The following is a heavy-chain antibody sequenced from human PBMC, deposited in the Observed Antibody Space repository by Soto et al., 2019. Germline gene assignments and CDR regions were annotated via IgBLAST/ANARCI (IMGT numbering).Heavy chain of an antibody. J-gene: IGHJ4*02. CDR3: ETGASCGGDCYMFDY. CDR2: FDPEDGET. V-gene: IGHV1-24*01. Sequence: ASVKVSCKVSGYTLTELSMHWVRQAPGKGLEWMGGFDPEDGETIYAQKFQGRVTMTEDTSTDTAYMELSSLRSEDTAVYYCETGASCGGDCYMFDYWGQGTLVTVSS. D-gene: IGHD2-21*02. CDR1: GYTLTELS.